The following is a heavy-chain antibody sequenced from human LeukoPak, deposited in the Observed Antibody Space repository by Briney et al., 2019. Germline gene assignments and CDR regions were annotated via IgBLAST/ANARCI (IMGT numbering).Heavy chain of an antibody. V-gene: IGHV4-59*01. D-gene: IGHD2-2*01. CDR2: IYYSGST. Sequence: SETLSLTCTVSGGSISSYYWSWIRQPPGKGLEWIEYIYYSGSTNYNPSLKSRVTISVDTSKNQFSLKLSSVTAADTAVYYCARGSRPDIVEVPAAIGFDYWGQGTLVTVSS. J-gene: IGHJ4*02. CDR1: GGSISSYY. CDR3: ARGSRPDIVEVPAAIGFDY.